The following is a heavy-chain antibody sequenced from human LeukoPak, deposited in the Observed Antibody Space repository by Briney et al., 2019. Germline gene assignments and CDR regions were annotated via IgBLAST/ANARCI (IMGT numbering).Heavy chain of an antibody. CDR1: GDSMSSYY. V-gene: IGHV4-4*07. J-gene: IGHJ5*02. CDR2: IHTSWTT. Sequence: PSETLSLTCTVSGDSMSSYYWNFIRQPAAKGLEWIGSIHTSWTTYYNPSLKSRITMSVDTSRNQFSLRLTSVTAADTAVYYCARGDYYDGGGRNWFDPWGQGTLVTVSS. D-gene: IGHD3-16*01. CDR3: ARGDYYDGGGRNWFDP.